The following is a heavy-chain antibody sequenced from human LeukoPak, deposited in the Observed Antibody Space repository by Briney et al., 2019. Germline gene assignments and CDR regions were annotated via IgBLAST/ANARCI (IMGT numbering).Heavy chain of an antibody. J-gene: IGHJ6*02. V-gene: IGHV4-39*01. Sequence: SETLSLTCIVSGGSMSRSSYYWGWLRQPPGKGLEWIGTISDSGSTYYSPSLKSRVTLSVDTSKNQFSLKLRFVTAADTAVYYCARQDIWFGELVVWGQGTTVTVSS. CDR1: GGSMSRSSYY. D-gene: IGHD3-10*01. CDR2: ISDSGST. CDR3: ARQDIWFGELVV.